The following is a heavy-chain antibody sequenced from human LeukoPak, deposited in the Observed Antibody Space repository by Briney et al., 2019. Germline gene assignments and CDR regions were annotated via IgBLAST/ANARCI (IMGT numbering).Heavy chain of an antibody. J-gene: IGHJ6*03. CDR3: ARVGYYDFPYYYYYMDV. D-gene: IGHD3-3*01. Sequence: PSQTLSLTCTVSGGSISSYYWSWIRQPPGKGLEWIGYIYYSGSTNYNPSLKSRVTISVDTSKNQFSLELSSVTAADTAVYYCARVGYYDFPYYYYYMDVWGKGTTVTVSS. V-gene: IGHV4-59*01. CDR2: IYYSGST. CDR1: GGSISSYY.